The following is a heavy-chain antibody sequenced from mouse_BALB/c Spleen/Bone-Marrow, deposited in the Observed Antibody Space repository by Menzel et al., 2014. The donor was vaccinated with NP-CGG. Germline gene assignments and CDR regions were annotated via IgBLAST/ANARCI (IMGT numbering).Heavy chain of an antibody. CDR3: APHYYGQWFAN. Sequence: EVKLVESGAELVKPGASVKLSCTASGFNIKDTYMHWVKQRPEQGLEWIGRIDPANGNIKYDPKFQGKATITADTSSNTAYLQLSSLTAEDTAVYCCAPHYYGQWFANWGQGTLVTVSA. V-gene: IGHV14-3*02. J-gene: IGHJ3*01. CDR2: IDPANGNI. D-gene: IGHD1-2*01. CDR1: GFNIKDTY.